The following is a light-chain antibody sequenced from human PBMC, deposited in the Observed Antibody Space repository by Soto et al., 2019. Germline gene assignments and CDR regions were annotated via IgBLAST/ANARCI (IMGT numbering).Light chain of an antibody. CDR2: DAS. V-gene: IGKV1-5*01. CDR1: QSISRW. Sequence: DIKMTQSPSTLSAYVGDRVTITCRASQSISRWLAWYQQKPGKAPQALIYDASSLKSGVPSRFSGNGSGTEFTLTISSLQPDDFATYNCQQYNTYSTFGQGTRLEI. J-gene: IGKJ5*01. CDR3: QQYNTYST.